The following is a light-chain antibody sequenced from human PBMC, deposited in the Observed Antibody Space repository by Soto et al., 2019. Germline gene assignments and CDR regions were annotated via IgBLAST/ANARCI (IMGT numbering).Light chain of an antibody. CDR2: GAS. CDR1: QSVSSN. CDR3: QQYNNWPPLT. V-gene: IGKV3-15*01. Sequence: EIVMTQSPATLSVSPGERATLSCRASQSVSSNLAWYQQXPGQAXXLXXYGASTRATGITARFSGSGSGTEFTLTISSLQSEDFAVYYCQQYNNWPPLTFGGGTKVDIK. J-gene: IGKJ4*01.